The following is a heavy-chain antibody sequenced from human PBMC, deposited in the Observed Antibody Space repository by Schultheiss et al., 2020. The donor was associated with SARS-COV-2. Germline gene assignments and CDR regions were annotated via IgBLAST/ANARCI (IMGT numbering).Heavy chain of an antibody. J-gene: IGHJ6*02. CDR3: ARSVTYSKEMDV. Sequence: GGSLRLSCAASGFTVSSNYMSWVRQAPGKGLEWVSSISSSSSYIYYADSVKGRFTISRDNSKNTLYLQMNSLRAEDTAVYYCARSVTYSKEMDVWGQGTTVTVSS. CDR2: ISSSSSYI. CDR1: GFTVSSNY. V-gene: IGHV3-21*01. D-gene: IGHD6-13*01.